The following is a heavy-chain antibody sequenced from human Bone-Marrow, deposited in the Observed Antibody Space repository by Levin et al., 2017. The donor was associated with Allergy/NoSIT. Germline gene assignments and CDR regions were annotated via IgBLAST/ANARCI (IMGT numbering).Heavy chain of an antibody. CDR2: INPNSGGT. CDR3: VRALGNCSDGNCFPQDAFDI. CDR1: GYTFSDYF. D-gene: IGHD2-15*01. J-gene: IGHJ3*02. Sequence: GASVKVSCKTSGYTFSDYFIHWVRQAPGQGLEWMGRINPNSGGTNYAHNFQGRVTVTRDTSISTASMELSRLISNDTAVYYCVRALGNCSDGNCFPQDAFDIWGLGTLVTVSS. V-gene: IGHV1-2*06.